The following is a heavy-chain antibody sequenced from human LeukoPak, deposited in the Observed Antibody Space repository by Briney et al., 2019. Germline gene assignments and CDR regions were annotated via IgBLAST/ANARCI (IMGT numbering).Heavy chain of an antibody. Sequence: SVKVSCKASGGTFSSYAISWVRQAPGQGLEWMGGIIPIFGTANYAQKFQGRVSMTTDTSTSTAYMELRSLSSDDTAVYYCARDALAVTPLDYWGQGTLVTVSS. D-gene: IGHD6-19*01. CDR2: IIPIFGTA. CDR3: ARDALAVTPLDY. V-gene: IGHV1-69*05. J-gene: IGHJ4*02. CDR1: GGTFSSYA.